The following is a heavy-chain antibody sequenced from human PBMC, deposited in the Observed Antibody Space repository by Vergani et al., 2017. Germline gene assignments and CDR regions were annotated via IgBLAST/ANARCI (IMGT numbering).Heavy chain of an antibody. J-gene: IGHJ5*02. CDR2: LSTTGGA. D-gene: IGHD6-13*01. CDR3: AGDTHSWQRADR. V-gene: IGHV4-4*09. CDR1: GVSVTAYN. Sequence: QAQLQESGPGLVKPSETLSLTCHVFGVSVTAYNCNWIRQAPGKGLEWIGSLSTTGGATLASHNHSLKSRVSISVDTSKGQFSLSLTSVTAADTAIYYCAGDTHSWQRADRWGQGLLVSVSS.